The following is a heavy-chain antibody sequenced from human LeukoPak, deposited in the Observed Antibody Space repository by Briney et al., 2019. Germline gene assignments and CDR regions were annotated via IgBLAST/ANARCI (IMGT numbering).Heavy chain of an antibody. CDR3: ARITMPFNDAFDI. CDR2: IYYSGST. Sequence: SETLSLTCTVSGGSISSYYWSWIRQPPGKGLEWIGYIYYSGSTNYNPSLKSRVTISVDTSKNQFSLKLSSVTAADTAVYYCARITMPFNDAFDIWGQGTMVTVSS. V-gene: IGHV4-59*01. J-gene: IGHJ3*02. D-gene: IGHD3-10*01. CDR1: GGSISSYY.